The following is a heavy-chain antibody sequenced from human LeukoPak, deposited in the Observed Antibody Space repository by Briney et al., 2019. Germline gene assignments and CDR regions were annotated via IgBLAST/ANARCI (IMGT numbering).Heavy chain of an antibody. Sequence: ASVKVSCKASGYTFTGYYMHWVRPAPGQGLEWMGWISAYNGNTNYAQKLQGRVTMTTDTSTSTAYMELRSLRSDDTAVYYCARGDRYYYDSSGLDAFDIWGQGTMVTVSS. D-gene: IGHD3-22*01. V-gene: IGHV1-18*04. CDR2: ISAYNGNT. CDR1: GYTFTGYY. J-gene: IGHJ3*02. CDR3: ARGDRYYYDSSGLDAFDI.